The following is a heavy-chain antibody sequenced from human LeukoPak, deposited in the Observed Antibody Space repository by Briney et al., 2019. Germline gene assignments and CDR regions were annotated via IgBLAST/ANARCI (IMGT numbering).Heavy chain of an antibody. CDR1: GFTFDDYA. J-gene: IGHJ6*02. V-gene: IGHV3-9*01. CDR2: ISWNSGSI. D-gene: IGHD6-19*01. Sequence: PGRSLRLSCAASGFTFDDYAMHWVRQAPGKGLEWVSGISWNSGSIGYADSVKGRFTISRDNAKKSLYLQMNSLRAEDTALYYCAKALAVAGTGYYYGMDVWGQGTTVTVSS. CDR3: AKALAVAGTGYYYGMDV.